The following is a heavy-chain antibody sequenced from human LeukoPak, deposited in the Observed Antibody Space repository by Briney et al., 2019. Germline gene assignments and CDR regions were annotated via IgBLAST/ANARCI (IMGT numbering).Heavy chain of an antibody. CDR3: AREVVAAAEVDY. CDR2: IYYSGSI. D-gene: IGHD6-13*01. J-gene: IGHJ4*02. V-gene: IGHV4-39*02. CDR1: GASISDSNYF. Sequence: SETLSLTCTVSGASISDSNYFWGWIRQPPGKGLGWIGNIYYSGSISYNPSLKSRVTISVDTSKNQFSLKLSSVTAADTAVYFCAREVVAAAEVDYWGQGTLVTVSS.